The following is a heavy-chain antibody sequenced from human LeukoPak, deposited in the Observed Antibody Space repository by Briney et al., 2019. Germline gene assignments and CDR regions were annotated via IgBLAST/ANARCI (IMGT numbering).Heavy chain of an antibody. J-gene: IGHJ4*02. CDR1: GLTFSTYG. Sequence: PGGSLRLSCAASGLTFSTYGMHWVRQAPGKGLEWVAFILYDGSNKYYADSVKGRFTISRDNSKNTLYLQMNSLRPEDTAVYYCATSPWKLPYYWGQGSLVTVSS. CDR2: ILYDGSNK. D-gene: IGHD1-1*01. CDR3: ATSPWKLPYY. V-gene: IGHV3-30*02.